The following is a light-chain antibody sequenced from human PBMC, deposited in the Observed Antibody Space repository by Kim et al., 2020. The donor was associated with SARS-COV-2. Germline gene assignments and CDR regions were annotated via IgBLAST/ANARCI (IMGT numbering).Light chain of an antibody. CDR2: GKN. CDR1: SLRSYY. CDR3: NSRDSSGNHLDV. V-gene: IGLV3-19*01. Sequence: SSELTQDPAVSVALGQTVRITCQGGSLRSYYASWYQQKPGQAPVLVIYGKNNRPSGIPDRFSGSSSGNTASLTITGAQAEDEADYYCNSRDSSGNHLDVFGTGTKVTVL. J-gene: IGLJ1*01.